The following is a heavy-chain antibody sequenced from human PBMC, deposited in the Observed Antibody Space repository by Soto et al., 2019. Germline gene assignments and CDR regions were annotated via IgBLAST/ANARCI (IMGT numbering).Heavy chain of an antibody. CDR3: AREAFLNPGGDYYGMDV. V-gene: IGHV4-31*03. D-gene: IGHD3-3*02. Sequence: PSETLSLTCTVSGGSISSGGYYWSWIRQHPGKGLEWIGYIYYSGSTYYNPSLKSRVTISVDTSKNQFSLKLSSVTAADTAVYYCAREAFLNPGGDYYGMDVWGQGTTVTAP. CDR2: IYYSGST. J-gene: IGHJ6*02. CDR1: GGSISSGGYY.